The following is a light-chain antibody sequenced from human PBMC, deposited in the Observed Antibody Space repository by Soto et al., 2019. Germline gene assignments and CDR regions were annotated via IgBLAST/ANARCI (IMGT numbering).Light chain of an antibody. J-gene: IGKJ5*01. V-gene: IGKV2-30*01. CDR3: MQGTHWPIT. CDR1: RSLVYRDGNIY. Sequence: VVMTQSPLALPVTLGQPASISCRSGRSLVYRDGNIYVNWFQQRPGQSPRRLIYKVSNRDSGVPDRFSGSGAGTDFTLKISRVEAEDVGVYYCMQGTHWPITFGQGTRLEIK. CDR2: KVS.